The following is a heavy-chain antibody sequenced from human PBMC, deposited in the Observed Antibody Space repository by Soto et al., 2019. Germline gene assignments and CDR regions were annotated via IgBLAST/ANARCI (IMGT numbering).Heavy chain of an antibody. J-gene: IGHJ6*02. V-gene: IGHV1-69*12. CDR2: IIPLFGTT. CDR3: ARVRGGSDSYYYYYGMDV. D-gene: IGHD5-12*01. Sequence: QVHLVQSGAEVKKPGSSVKVSCTASGGTFSIYAINWVRQSPGQGLAWMGGIIPLFGTTNYAQKFQGRVTITADESTITAYMELSRLRSEDSAVYDCARVRGGSDSYYYYYGMDVWGQGTRVSVPS. CDR1: GGTFSIYA.